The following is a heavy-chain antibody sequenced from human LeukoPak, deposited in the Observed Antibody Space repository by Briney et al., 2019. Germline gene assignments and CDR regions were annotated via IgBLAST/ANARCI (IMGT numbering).Heavy chain of an antibody. V-gene: IGHV1-69*04. J-gene: IGHJ5*02. CDR3: ARDPLSHSGYDTNWFDP. D-gene: IGHD5-12*01. Sequence: ASVKVSCKASGGTFSSYAISWVRQAPGQGLEWMGRIIPILGIAYYAQKFQGRVTITADKSTSTAYMELSSLRSEDTAVYYCARDPLSHSGYDTNWFDPWGQGTLVTVSS. CDR2: IIPILGIA. CDR1: GGTFSSYA.